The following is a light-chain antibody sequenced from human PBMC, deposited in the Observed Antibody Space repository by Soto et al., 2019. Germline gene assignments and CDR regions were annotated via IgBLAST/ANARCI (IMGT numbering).Light chain of an antibody. V-gene: IGKV3-20*01. Sequence: SVLTQSPGPLSLSPGERATLSCRASQSVSSSYLAWYQQKPGQAPRLLIYGASTRATGIPDRVSGGGSGTDFTLTISRLEPEDFAVYYWQQHGSSPPTFGGGTKVEIK. J-gene: IGKJ4*01. CDR3: QQHGSSPPT. CDR2: GAS. CDR1: QSVSSSY.